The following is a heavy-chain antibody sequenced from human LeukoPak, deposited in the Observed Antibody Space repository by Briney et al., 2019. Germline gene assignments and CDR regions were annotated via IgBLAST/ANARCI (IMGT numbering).Heavy chain of an antibody. V-gene: IGHV1-24*01. CDR1: GYTLTELS. CDR3: ATAEYDSSGHKGFDY. J-gene: IGHJ4*02. Sequence: SVKVSCKVSGYTLTELSMHWVRQAPGKGLEWMGGFDPEDGETIYAQKFQGRVTMTEDTSTDTAYMELSSLRSEDTAVYYCATAEYDSSGHKGFDYWGQGTLVTVSS. D-gene: IGHD3-22*01. CDR2: FDPEDGET.